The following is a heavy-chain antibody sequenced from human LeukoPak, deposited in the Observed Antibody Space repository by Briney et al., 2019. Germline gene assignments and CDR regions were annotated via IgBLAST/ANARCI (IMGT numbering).Heavy chain of an antibody. D-gene: IGHD6-19*01. CDR1: GGSISSSSYY. Sequence: SETLSLTCTVSGGSISSSSYYWGWIRQPPGKGLEWIGSIYYSGSTYYNPSLKSRVTISVDTSKNQFSLKLSSVTAADTAVYYCARGTLLKSGGCFDYWGQGTLVTVSS. J-gene: IGHJ4*02. CDR2: IYYSGST. CDR3: ARGTLLKSGGCFDY. V-gene: IGHV4-39*01.